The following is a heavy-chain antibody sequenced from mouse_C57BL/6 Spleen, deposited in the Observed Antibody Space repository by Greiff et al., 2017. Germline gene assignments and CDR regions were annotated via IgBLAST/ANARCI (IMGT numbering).Heavy chain of an antibody. CDR1: GYTFTSYW. CDR3: ARYDYDLYAMDY. Sequence: QVQLQQPGAELVKPGASVKMSCKASGYTFTSYWITWVKQRPGQGLEWIGDIYPGSGSTNYNEKFKSKATLTVDTSSSTAYMQLSSLTSEDSAVYYCARYDYDLYAMDYWGQGTAVTVSS. J-gene: IGHJ4*01. CDR2: IYPGSGST. D-gene: IGHD2-4*01. V-gene: IGHV1-55*01.